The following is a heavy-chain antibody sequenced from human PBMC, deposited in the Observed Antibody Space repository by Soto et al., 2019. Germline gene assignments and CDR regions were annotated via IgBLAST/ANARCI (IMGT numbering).Heavy chain of an antibody. J-gene: IGHJ4*02. CDR3: ARESSYYGGGGY. CDR1: GGSITSSAYY. D-gene: IGHD3-10*01. V-gene: IGHV4-31*03. Sequence: QVQLQESGPGLVKPSQTLSLTCTVSGGSITSSAYYWSWIRQHPGKGLEWIGYIYYTGSTYYNPSLKRRVTISIDTSNNQFSLELSSVTAADTAVYYCARESSYYGGGGYWGQGTLVTVSS. CDR2: IYYTGST.